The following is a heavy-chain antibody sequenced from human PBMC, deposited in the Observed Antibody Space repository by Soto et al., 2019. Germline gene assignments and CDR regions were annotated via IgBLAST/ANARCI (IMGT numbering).Heavy chain of an antibody. V-gene: IGHV4-59*08. CDR2: VHHSWGS. D-gene: IGHD3-10*01. J-gene: IGHJ6*02. CDR3: ARRWFGPLHGLVDV. CDR1: GGSISSYY. Sequence: QVQLQESGPGLVKPSETMSLSCTVSGGSISSYYWSWFRQSPGKRMEWIGYVHHSWGSSYNPSLQSRVAISLDTSKSQVSLTVTSVTATDTAVYYCARRWFGPLHGLVDVWGQGTTVTVSS.